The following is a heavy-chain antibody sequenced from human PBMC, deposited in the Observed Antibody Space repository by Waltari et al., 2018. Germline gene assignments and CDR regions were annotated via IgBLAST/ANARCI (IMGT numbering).Heavy chain of an antibody. V-gene: IGHV3-7*01. CDR3: ASLDF. J-gene: IGHJ4*02. Sequence: EVQLVESGGGLVQPGGSLRLSCAASGFTVRRHWMNWVRQAPGKGLEWVANIKQDGSEKYYVDSVKGRFTISRDNAKNSLYLQMNSLRAEDTAVYYCASLDFWGQGTLVTVSS. CDR2: IKQDGSEK. CDR1: GFTVRRHW.